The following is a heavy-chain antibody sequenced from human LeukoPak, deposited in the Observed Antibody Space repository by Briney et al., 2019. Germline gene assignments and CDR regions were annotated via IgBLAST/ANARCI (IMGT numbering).Heavy chain of an antibody. Sequence: GGSLRLSCAASGFTFSTYAMHWVRQAPGKGLEWVAVIWYDGSNKYYADSVKGRFTISRDNSKNTLYLQMNSLRAEDTAVYYCARVGDRYTRGDAFDIWGQGTMVTVSS. CDR1: GFTFSTYA. CDR2: IWYDGSNK. CDR3: ARVGDRYTRGDAFDI. D-gene: IGHD1-1*01. J-gene: IGHJ3*02. V-gene: IGHV3-33*08.